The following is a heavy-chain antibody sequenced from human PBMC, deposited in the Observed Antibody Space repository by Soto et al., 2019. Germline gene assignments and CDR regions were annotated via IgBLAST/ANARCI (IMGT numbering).Heavy chain of an antibody. Sequence: QVQLQESGPGLVKPSQTLSLTCTVSDGSISSGGYYWSWIRQHPGKRLEWLVYSYYSGSTYYNPSLKSRVTTAVDPSKTQFYLRPSSVTAADPSVYYCARVCGGDCHTGIDVWGQGTTVTVSS. CDR3: ARVCGGDCHTGIDV. V-gene: IGHV4-31*03. D-gene: IGHD2-21*02. CDR1: DGSISSGGYY. J-gene: IGHJ6*02. CDR2: SYYSGST.